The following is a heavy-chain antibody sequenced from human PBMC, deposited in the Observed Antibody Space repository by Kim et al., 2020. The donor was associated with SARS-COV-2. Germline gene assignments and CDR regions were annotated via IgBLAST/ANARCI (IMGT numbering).Heavy chain of an antibody. V-gene: IGHV4-59*13. CDR2: IYYSGST. D-gene: IGHD3-10*01. Sequence: SETLSLTWTVSGGSISSYYWSWIRQPPGKGLEWIGYIYYSGSTNYNPSLKSRVTISVDTSKNQFSLKLSSVTAADTAVYYCAREGRGVFDYWGQGTLVTVSS. CDR3: AREGRGVFDY. J-gene: IGHJ4*02. CDR1: GGSISSYY.